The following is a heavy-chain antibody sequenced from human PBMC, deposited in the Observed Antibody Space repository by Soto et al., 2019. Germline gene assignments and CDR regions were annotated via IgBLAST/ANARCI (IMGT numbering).Heavy chain of an antibody. CDR1: GDSISSYF. CDR2: LHYSGST. J-gene: IGHJ3*02. Sequence: PSETLSLTCTVSGDSISSYFWSWIRQPPGKGLEWIGYLHYSGSTNYNPSLKSRVTTSVDTSQNQFSLRLTSVTAADTAVYYCERANPIAPKSNGFDIWGQGTLVTVSS. V-gene: IGHV4-59*01. D-gene: IGHD6-13*01. CDR3: ERANPIAPKSNGFDI.